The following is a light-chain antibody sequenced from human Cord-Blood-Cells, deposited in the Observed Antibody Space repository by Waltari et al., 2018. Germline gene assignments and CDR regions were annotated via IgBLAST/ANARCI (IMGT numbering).Light chain of an antibody. CDR3: QQHCSSQDS. Sequence: DIVLSQSPATLSLCTAERAALTCRASQSINSYLAWYQQKPGQAPRLIIYEASNRAPGIPARFSGSGSGTDFTLTISSLQAEDFAVYYCQQHCSSQDSFGQGTRLEIK. CDR1: QSINSY. V-gene: IGKV3-11*01. CDR2: EAS. J-gene: IGKJ5*01.